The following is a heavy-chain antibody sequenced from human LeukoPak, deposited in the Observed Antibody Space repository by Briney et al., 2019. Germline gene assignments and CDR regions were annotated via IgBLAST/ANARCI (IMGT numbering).Heavy chain of an antibody. V-gene: IGHV4-34*01. CDR1: GGSFSGYY. CDR3: AISRGYSYGYAFGY. D-gene: IGHD5-18*01. CDR2: INHSGST. Sequence: SETLSLTCAVYGGSFSGYYWSWIRQPPGKGLEGIGEINHSGSTNYNPSLKSRVTISVDTSKNQFSLKLSSVTAADTAVYYCAISRGYSYGYAFGYWGQGTLVTVSS. J-gene: IGHJ4*02.